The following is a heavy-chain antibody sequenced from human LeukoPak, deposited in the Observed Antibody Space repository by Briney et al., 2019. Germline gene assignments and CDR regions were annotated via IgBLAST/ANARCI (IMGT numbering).Heavy chain of an antibody. V-gene: IGHV4-39*01. D-gene: IGHD3-3*01. CDR2: IYYSGST. J-gene: IGHJ6*03. CDR1: GGSISSSSYY. Sequence: SETLPLTCTVSGGSISSSSYYWGWIRQPPGKGLEWIGSIYYSGSTYYNPSLKSRVTISVDTSKNQFSLKLSSVTAADTAVYYCARILRDYYYYMDVWGKGTTVTVSS. CDR3: ARILRDYYYYMDV.